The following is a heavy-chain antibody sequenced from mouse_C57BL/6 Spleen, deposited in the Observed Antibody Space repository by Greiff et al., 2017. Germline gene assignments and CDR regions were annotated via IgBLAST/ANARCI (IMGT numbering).Heavy chain of an antibody. CDR3: AREGHGRGYFDY. Sequence: DVQLVESGGGLVKPGGSLKLSCAASGFTFSIYAMSWVRQTPEKRLEWVATISDGGSYTYYPDNVKGRFTISRDNAKNNLYLQMSHLKSEDTAMYYCAREGHGRGYFDYWGQGTTLTVSS. J-gene: IGHJ2*01. V-gene: IGHV5-4*01. CDR2: ISDGGSYT. CDR1: GFTFSIYA.